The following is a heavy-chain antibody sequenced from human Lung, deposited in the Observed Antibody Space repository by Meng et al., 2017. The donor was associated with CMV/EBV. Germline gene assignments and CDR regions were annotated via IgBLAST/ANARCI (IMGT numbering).Heavy chain of an antibody. CDR3: ARAYCSSTSCPEGY. CDR2: INYSGTT. J-gene: IGHJ4*02. Sequence: SXTLSLXCAVYGGSLNGYYWSWIRQPPGKGLEWIAEINYSGTTNYSPSLKGRVTISLHSSKNQFSQNLNAVTAADTAVYYCARAYCSSTSCPEGYWGQGPLVTVSS. D-gene: IGHD2-2*01. CDR1: GGSLNGYY. V-gene: IGHV4-34*01.